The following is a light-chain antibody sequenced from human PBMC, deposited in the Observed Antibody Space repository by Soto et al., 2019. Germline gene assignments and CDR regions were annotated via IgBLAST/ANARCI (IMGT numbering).Light chain of an antibody. Sequence: EIAMTNSPAMLSESPGARVILSCMASQSVSNNVAWYQQKPGQAPRLLISGASTGATGIPARFSGSGSGTEFTLTISSLQSEDCAIYYCQQYQTLPLTFGGGTKVDIK. J-gene: IGKJ4*01. CDR3: QQYQTLPLT. CDR1: QSVSNN. CDR2: GAS. V-gene: IGKV3-15*01.